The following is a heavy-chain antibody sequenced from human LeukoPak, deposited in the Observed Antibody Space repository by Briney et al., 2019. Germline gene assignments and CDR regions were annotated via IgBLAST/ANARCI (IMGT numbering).Heavy chain of an antibody. CDR3: ARDVLR. V-gene: IGHV4-31*03. CDR2: IYKTGST. Sequence: SETLSLTCTVSGGSISGYYWSWLRQRPGKGLEWIGYIYKTGSTYYSPSLKSRVTMSVDTSRNQFSLKLNSVTAADTAVYYCARDVLRWGQGTLVTVSS. J-gene: IGHJ4*02. CDR1: GGSISGYY.